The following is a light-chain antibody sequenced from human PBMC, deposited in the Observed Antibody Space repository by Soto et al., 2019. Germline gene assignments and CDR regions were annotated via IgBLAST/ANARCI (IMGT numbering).Light chain of an antibody. Sequence: ILLMQSPDTLSLSPGERATLSCRASRSLSSDYLAWYQQRPGQAPRLLFYHASRRATGTPDRFSVSGSGTDFTLTISRLEPGDFAVYYRQQYSDSPRSFGQGTKVDIK. CDR1: RSLSSDY. CDR3: QQYSDSPRS. J-gene: IGKJ1*01. CDR2: HAS. V-gene: IGKV3-20*01.